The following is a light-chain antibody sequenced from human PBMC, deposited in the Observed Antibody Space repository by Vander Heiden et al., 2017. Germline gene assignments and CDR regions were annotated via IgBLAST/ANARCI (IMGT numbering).Light chain of an antibody. V-gene: IGKV3-20*01. J-gene: IGKJ2*01. Sequence: EIVLTQSPGILSLSPGERATLSCRASQSLSSSYLAWYQQKTGQAPRLLIYGTSTRATGIPDRFSGSGSGTDFTLTISRLEPEDFAVYYCQQECSSPRTFGQGTKVEIK. CDR3: QQECSSPRT. CDR1: QSLSSSY. CDR2: GTS.